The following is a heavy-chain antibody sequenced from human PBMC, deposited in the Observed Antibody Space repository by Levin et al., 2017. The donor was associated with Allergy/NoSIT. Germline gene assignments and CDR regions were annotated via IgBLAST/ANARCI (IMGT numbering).Heavy chain of an antibody. V-gene: IGHV3-72*01. CDR1: GFIFSDHH. J-gene: IGHJ4*02. Sequence: GGSLRLSCAASGFIFSDHHMDWVRQAPGKGPEWVARIRTKVNRYTTEYAASVQGRFTVSRDDSKNSLWLQMNSLKTEDTAVYYCARKRIATRSGIDYWGQGTLVTVAS. D-gene: IGHD1-26*01. CDR3: ARKRIATRSGIDY. CDR2: IRTKVNRYTT.